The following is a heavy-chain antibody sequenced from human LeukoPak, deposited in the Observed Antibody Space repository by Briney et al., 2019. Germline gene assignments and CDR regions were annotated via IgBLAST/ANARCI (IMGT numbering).Heavy chain of an antibody. CDR3: ARTRAYYDFWSGYFFDY. CDR1: GGSISSGDYY. CDR2: IYYSGST. Sequence: QTLSLTCTVSGGSISSGDYYWSWIRQPPGKGLEWIGYIYYSGSTYYNPSLKSRVTISVDTSKNQFSLKLSSVTAADTAVYNCARTRAYYDFWSGYFFDYWGQGTLVTVSS. J-gene: IGHJ4*02. V-gene: IGHV4-30-4*08. D-gene: IGHD3-3*01.